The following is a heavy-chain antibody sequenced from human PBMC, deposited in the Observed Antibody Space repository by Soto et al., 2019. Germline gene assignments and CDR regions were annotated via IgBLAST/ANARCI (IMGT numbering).Heavy chain of an antibody. J-gene: IGHJ4*02. Sequence: QVQLVQSGAEVKKPGASVKVSCKASGYTFTSYGINWVRQAPGQGLEWMGWISAYNGNTNYAQKLQGRVTMTTDTSTSTAYMELRSLRSDDTAVYYCARFLEIYDSSGYYYFDYWGQGTLVTVSS. D-gene: IGHD3-22*01. CDR2: ISAYNGNT. CDR3: ARFLEIYDSSGYYYFDY. V-gene: IGHV1-18*01. CDR1: GYTFTSYG.